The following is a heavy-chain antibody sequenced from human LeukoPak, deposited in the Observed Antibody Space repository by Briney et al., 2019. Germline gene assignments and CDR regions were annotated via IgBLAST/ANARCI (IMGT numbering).Heavy chain of an antibody. CDR1: GGSISSYY. CDR2: IYYSGST. V-gene: IGHV4-59*01. J-gene: IGHJ5*02. D-gene: IGHD7-27*01. CDR3: ARATGVWFDP. Sequence: SETLSLTCTVSGGSISSYYWSWIRQPPGKGLEWIGYIYYSGSTNYNPSLKSRVTISVDTSKNQFSLKLSSVTAADTAVYYCARATGVWFDPWGQGTLVTVSS.